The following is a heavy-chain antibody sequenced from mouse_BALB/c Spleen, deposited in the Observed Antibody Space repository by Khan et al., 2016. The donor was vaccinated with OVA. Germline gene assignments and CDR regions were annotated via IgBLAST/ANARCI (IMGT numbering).Heavy chain of an antibody. V-gene: IGHV1S134*01. J-gene: IGHJ2*01. CDR3: AAAYYRNYFDY. CDR1: GSTFTSYG. D-gene: IGHD2-14*01. CDR2: MYPGNSYT. Sequence: VQLQQPGAELGRPEPSVTLSCKTSGSTFTSYGIKRVKQRRGQGLAWIGYMYPGNSYTGDNEQFQGKDTLTSDTSYSTAYMQVRSLTYEYFAIYFCAAAYYRNYFDYWRQGTTLTVSS.